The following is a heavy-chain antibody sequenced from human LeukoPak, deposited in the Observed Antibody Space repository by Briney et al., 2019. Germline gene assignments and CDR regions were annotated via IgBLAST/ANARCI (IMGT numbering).Heavy chain of an antibody. J-gene: IGHJ4*02. V-gene: IGHV3-53*01. D-gene: IGHD2-8*01. Sequence: PGGSLRLSCAASGFTVSSNYMSWVRQAPGKGLEWVSVIYSGDYTYYADSVKGRFTISRDNSKNTLYLHVNSLRAEDTAVYYCAKDTSIGKYCTSGVCSPFDYWGQGTLVTVSS. CDR2: IYSGDYT. CDR3: AKDTSIGKYCTSGVCSPFDY. CDR1: GFTVSSNY.